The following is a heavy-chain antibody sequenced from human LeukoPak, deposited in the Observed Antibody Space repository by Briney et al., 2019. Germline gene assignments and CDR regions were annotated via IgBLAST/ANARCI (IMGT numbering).Heavy chain of an antibody. J-gene: IGHJ5*02. V-gene: IGHV4-59*01. D-gene: IGHD3-10*01. CDR2: IYYSGST. Sequence: SETLSLTCTVSGGSISSYYWSWIRQPPGKGLEWIGYIYYSGSTNYNPSLKSRVTISVDTSKNQFSLKLSSVTAADTAVYYCARVWFGDPGWFDPWGQGTLVTVSS. CDR3: ARVWFGDPGWFDP. CDR1: GGSISSYY.